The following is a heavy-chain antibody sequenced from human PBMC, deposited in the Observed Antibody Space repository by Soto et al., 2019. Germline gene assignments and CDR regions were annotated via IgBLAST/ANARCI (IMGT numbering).Heavy chain of an antibody. V-gene: IGHV1-18*01. Sequence: GASVKVSCKASVYTFTSYGISWVRQAPGQGLEWMGWISAYNGNTNYAQKLQGRVTMTTDTSTSTAYMELRSLRSDDTAVYYCARETYCTNGVCYADYYYGMDVWGQGTTVTVSS. CDR3: ARETYCTNGVCYADYYYGMDV. D-gene: IGHD2-8*01. CDR1: VYTFTSYG. J-gene: IGHJ6*02. CDR2: ISAYNGNT.